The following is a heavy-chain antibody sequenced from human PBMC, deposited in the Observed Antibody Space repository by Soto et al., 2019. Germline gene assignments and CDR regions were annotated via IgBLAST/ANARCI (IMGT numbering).Heavy chain of an antibody. CDR1: GGSITGSY. V-gene: IGHV4-59*01. CDR2: IYYSGST. CDR3: AKYSRTDAEGDTFDY. D-gene: IGHD4-4*01. Sequence: SAILSLTCTVSGGSITGSYWIWIRQRPGKGLEWIGYIYYSGSTNFNPSLKSRVTMSVDTARNQFSLKLSSVTAADTAGYFCAKYSRTDAEGDTFDYWGRGALVTVSS. J-gene: IGHJ4*02.